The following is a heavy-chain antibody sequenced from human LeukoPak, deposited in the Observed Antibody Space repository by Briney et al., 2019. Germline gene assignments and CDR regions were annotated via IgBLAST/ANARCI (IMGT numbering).Heavy chain of an antibody. CDR1: GFTFSSYG. CDR3: AKDITMIVVSRRFDAFDI. J-gene: IGHJ3*02. D-gene: IGHD3-22*01. V-gene: IGHV3-30*02. CDR2: IRYDGSNK. Sequence: GGSLRLSCAASGFTFSSYGMHWVRQAPGKGLEWVAFIRYDGSNKYYADSVKGRFTISRDNSKNTLYLQMNSLRAEDTAVYYCAKDITMIVVSRRFDAFDIWGQGTMVTASS.